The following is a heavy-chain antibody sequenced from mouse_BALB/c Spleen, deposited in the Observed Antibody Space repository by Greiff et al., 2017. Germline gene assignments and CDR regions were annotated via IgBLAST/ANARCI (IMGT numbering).Heavy chain of an antibody. CDR1: GFTFSSYG. V-gene: IGHV5-6-3*01. D-gene: IGHD2-4*01. CDR3: ARDEDDYDGAFAY. Sequence: EVKLVESGGGLVQPGGSLKLSCAASGFTFSSYGMSWVRQTPDKRLELVATINSNGGSTYYPDSVKGRFTISRDNAKNTLYLQMSSLKSEDTAMYYCARDEDDYDGAFAYWGQGTLVTVSA. J-gene: IGHJ3*01. CDR2: INSNGGST.